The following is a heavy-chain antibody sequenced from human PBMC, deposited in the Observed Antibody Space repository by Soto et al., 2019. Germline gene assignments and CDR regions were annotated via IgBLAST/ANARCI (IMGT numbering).Heavy chain of an antibody. CDR2: IKQDGSEK. V-gene: IGHV3-7*01. CDR3: ARDRAAAGGDYFDY. J-gene: IGHJ4*02. CDR1: GFTFSSYW. D-gene: IGHD6-13*01. Sequence: HPGGSLRLSCAASGFTFSSYWMSWVRQAPGKGLEWVANIKQDGSEKYYVDSVKGRFTISRENAKNSLYLQMNSLRAEDTAVYYCARDRAAAGGDYFDYWGQGTLVTVSS.